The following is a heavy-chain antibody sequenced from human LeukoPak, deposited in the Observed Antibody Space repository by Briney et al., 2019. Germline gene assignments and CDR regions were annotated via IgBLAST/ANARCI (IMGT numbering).Heavy chain of an antibody. J-gene: IGHJ5*02. CDR3: ARHRLFYYGLWFDP. CDR2: IYYSGST. CDR1: GGSISSYY. Sequence: SETLSLTCTVSGGSISSYYWSWIRQPPGKGLEWIGYIYYSGSTNYNPSLKSRVTISVDTSKNQFSLKLSSVTAADTAVYYCARHRLFYYGLWFDPWGQGTLVTVSS. D-gene: IGHD3-10*01. V-gene: IGHV4-59*01.